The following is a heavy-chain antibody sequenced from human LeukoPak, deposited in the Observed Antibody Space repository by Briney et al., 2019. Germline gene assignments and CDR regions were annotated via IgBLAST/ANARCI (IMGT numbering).Heavy chain of an antibody. CDR2: IYYSGST. J-gene: IGHJ4*02. D-gene: IGHD5-12*01. CDR1: GGSISSSSYY. Sequence: PSETLSLTCTVSGGSISSSSYYWGWIRQPPGKGLEWIGSIYYSGSTHYNPSLKSRVTISVDTSKNQFSLKLSSVTAADTAVYYCASPYSGYDFGYWGQGTLVTVSS. V-gene: IGHV4-39*01. CDR3: ASPYSGYDFGY.